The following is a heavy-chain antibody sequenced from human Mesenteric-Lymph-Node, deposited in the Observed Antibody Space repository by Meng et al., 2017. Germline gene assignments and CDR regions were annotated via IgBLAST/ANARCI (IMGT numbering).Heavy chain of an antibody. CDR1: GGSFSGYY. Sequence: SETLSLTCAVYGGSFSGYYWSWIRQPPGKGLEWIGEINHSGSTNYNPSLKSRVTISVDTSKNQFSLKLTSVTAADTAVYHCASRGIAVAGANWGQGTLVTVSS. D-gene: IGHD6-19*01. CDR3: ASRGIAVAGAN. CDR2: INHSGST. J-gene: IGHJ4*02. V-gene: IGHV4-34*01.